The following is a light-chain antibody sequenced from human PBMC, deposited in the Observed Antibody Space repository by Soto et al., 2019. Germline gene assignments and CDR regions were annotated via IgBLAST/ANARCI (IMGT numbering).Light chain of an antibody. V-gene: IGKV3-20*01. J-gene: IGKJ3*01. CDR1: QSVSSSY. CDR3: PQYYSSPFP. CDR2: VAS. Sequence: EIGLTQSPGALSVSPRERATLSCRASQSVSSSYLAWYQQKPGQAPRLLIYVASSRPTGIPDRFSGSGSGTDFTLTIIWLQPEDFATYYCPQYYSSPFPFGHGTMVDIK.